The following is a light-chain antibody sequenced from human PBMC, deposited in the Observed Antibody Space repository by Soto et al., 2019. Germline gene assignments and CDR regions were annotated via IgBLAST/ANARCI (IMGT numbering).Light chain of an antibody. J-gene: IGLJ1*01. Sequence: QSVLAQPPSVSGSPGQSVTISCTGTSSDVGSYNRVSWYQQSPGTAPKLMIYEVSNRPSGVSDRFSGSKSGNTASLTISGLQAEDEADYYCSLYTSSSTFVFGTGTKVTV. CDR2: EVS. CDR1: SSDVGSYNR. V-gene: IGLV2-18*01. CDR3: SLYTSSSTFV.